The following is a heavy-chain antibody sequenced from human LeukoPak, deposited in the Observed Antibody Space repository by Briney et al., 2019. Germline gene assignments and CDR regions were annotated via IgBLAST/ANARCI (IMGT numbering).Heavy chain of an antibody. V-gene: IGHV4-39*01. CDR3: ARHVGRAGDEPYFDY. Sequence: PSETLSLTCTASGGSISSRRYYWGWIRQPPGQGLEWIGSIYNSGIMYYDPSLKSRVTISVDTSKNQFSLNLISVTAADTAVYYCARHVGRAGDEPYFDYWGQGALVTVSS. D-gene: IGHD4-17*01. CDR1: GGSISSRRYY. J-gene: IGHJ4*02. CDR2: IYNSGIM.